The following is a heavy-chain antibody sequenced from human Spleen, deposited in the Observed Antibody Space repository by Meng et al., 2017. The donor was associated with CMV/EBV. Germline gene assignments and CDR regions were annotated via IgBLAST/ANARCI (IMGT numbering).Heavy chain of an antibody. CDR2: IYYSGST. J-gene: IGHJ4*02. V-gene: IGHV4-61*08. CDR3: ARDDGY. CDR1: SFGDYA. D-gene: IGHD5-24*01. Sequence: SFGDYAMSWVRQAPGKGLEWIGYIYYSGSTNYNPSLKSRVTISVDTSKNQFSLKLSSVTAADTAVYYCARDDGYWGQGTLVTVSS.